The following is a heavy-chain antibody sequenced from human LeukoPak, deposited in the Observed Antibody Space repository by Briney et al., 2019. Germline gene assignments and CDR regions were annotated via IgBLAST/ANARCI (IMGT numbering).Heavy chain of an antibody. J-gene: IGHJ4*02. CDR2: ISGSGGST. CDR3: AKTRGGGPVDY. D-gene: IGHD2-15*01. V-gene: IGHV3-23*01. Sequence: GGSLRLSCAASGFTFSSYAMSWVRQAPGKGLEWVSAISGSGGSTYYADSVKGRFTVSRDSSKNALYLQMNNLRAEDTAIYYCAKTRGGGPVDYWGQGTLVTASS. CDR1: GFTFSSYA.